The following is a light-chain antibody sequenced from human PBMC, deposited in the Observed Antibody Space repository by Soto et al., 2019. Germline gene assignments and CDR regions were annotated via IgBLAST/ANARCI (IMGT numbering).Light chain of an antibody. CDR3: QQYDQWWR. CDR2: GAS. J-gene: IGKJ1*01. CDR1: QSVNTN. Sequence: EIVMTQSPATLSVSPGERATFSCRASQSVNTNLAWYQLKPGQAPRLLVYGASIRATGIPARFSGSGSGTEYSLTLSRLQSEDFRVYFCQQYDQWWRLGQGTKVDTK. V-gene: IGKV3-15*01.